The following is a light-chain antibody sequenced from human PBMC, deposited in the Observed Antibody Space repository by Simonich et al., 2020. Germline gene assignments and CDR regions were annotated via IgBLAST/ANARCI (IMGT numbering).Light chain of an antibody. Sequence: DIVMTQSPDSLAVSLGERATINCKSSQSVLYSSNNKNYLAWYKQKPGQPPKLLIYWASTRESGVPDRFGGSGSGTDFTLTISSLQAEDVAVYYCQQYYSTPRTFGQGTKVEIK. CDR3: QQYYSTPRT. CDR1: QSVLYSSNNKNY. CDR2: WAS. V-gene: IGKV4-1*01. J-gene: IGKJ1*01.